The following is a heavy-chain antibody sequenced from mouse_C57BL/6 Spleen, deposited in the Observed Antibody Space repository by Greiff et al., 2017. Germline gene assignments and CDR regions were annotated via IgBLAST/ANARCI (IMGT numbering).Heavy chain of an antibody. CDR1: GYTFTSYW. Sequence: QVHVKQSGTELVKPGASVKLSCKASGYTFTSYWMHWVKQRPGQGLEWIGNINPSNGGTNYNEKFKSKATLTVDKSSSTAYMQLSSLTSEDSAVYYCARSGAYSLYAMDYWGQGTSVTVSS. D-gene: IGHD2-12*01. CDR2: INPSNGGT. J-gene: IGHJ4*01. CDR3: ARSGAYSLYAMDY. V-gene: IGHV1-53*01.